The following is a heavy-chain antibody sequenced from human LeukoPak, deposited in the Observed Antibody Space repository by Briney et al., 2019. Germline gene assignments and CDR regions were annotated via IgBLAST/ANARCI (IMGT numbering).Heavy chain of an antibody. V-gene: IGHV3-49*03. Sequence: GGSLRLSCTASGFTFGDYAMSWFRQAPGKGLEWVGFIRSKAYGGTTEYAASVKGRFTISRDDSKSIAYLQMNSLKTEDTAVYYCVTYGLMMFRGIRYFDYWGQGTLVTVSS. CDR2: IRSKAYGGTT. CDR1: GFTFGDYA. J-gene: IGHJ4*02. D-gene: IGHD3-10*01. CDR3: VTYGLMMFRGIRYFDY.